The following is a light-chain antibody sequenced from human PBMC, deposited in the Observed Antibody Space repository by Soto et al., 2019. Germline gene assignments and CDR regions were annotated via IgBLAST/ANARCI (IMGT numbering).Light chain of an antibody. CDR2: DAS. V-gene: IGKV3-11*01. CDR1: QSVNSY. CDR3: QQRSNWPRT. Sequence: EIVLTQSPATLSLSPGEIATLSFRASQSVNSYLAWYQQKPGQAPRLLIYDASNRATGIPARFSGSGSGTDFTLTISSLEPEDFAVYYCQQRSNWPRTFGQGTKVDIK. J-gene: IGKJ1*01.